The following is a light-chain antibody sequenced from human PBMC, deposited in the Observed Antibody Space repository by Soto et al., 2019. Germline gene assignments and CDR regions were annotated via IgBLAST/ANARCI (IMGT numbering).Light chain of an antibody. J-gene: IGKJ4*01. Sequence: DIQMTQSPSSLSASVGDRVTITCRASQSVNTNLHWYQQRPGKAPNLLISHASSLQSGVPSRFSGSGSGTDFTLTISSLQREDFATYYCQQANSFPLTFGGGTKVEIK. CDR1: QSVNTN. CDR2: HAS. CDR3: QQANSFPLT. V-gene: IGKV1-39*01.